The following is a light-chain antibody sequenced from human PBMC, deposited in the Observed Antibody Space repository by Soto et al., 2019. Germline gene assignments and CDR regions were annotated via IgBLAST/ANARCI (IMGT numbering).Light chain of an antibody. CDR1: QSIGTW. Sequence: DIQMTQSPSTLSASVGDRVTITCRASQSIGTWLAWYQQKPGKAPKVLIYKASSLESGVPSRFSGSGPGTEFTLTISSLQPDDFATYYCQQYNTYVYTFGQGTKVEIK. V-gene: IGKV1-5*03. J-gene: IGKJ2*01. CDR3: QQYNTYVYT. CDR2: KAS.